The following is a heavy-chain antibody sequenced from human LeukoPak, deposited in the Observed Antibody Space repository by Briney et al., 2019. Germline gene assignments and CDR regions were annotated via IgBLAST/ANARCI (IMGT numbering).Heavy chain of an antibody. CDR1: GYTFTGYY. Sequence: ASVKVSCKASGYTFTGYYMHWVRQAPGQGLEWMGWTNPNSGGTNYAQKFQGRVTMTRDTSISTAYMELSRLRSDDTAVYYCAREGEYGCSSTSCYGHVFDYWGQGTLVTVSS. CDR2: TNPNSGGT. V-gene: IGHV1-2*02. CDR3: AREGEYGCSSTSCYGHVFDY. J-gene: IGHJ4*02. D-gene: IGHD2-2*01.